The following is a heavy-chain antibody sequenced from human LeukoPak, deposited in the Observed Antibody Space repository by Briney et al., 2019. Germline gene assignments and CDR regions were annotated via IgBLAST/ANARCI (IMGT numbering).Heavy chain of an antibody. V-gene: IGHV1-18*01. CDR3: ARVAAADYFDY. CDR2: INPYNGNT. Sequence: GASVKVSCKASGYTFISYGISWVRQAPGQGLKWMGWINPYNGNTNYAQKLQGRVTMTTDTSTSTAYMELRSLRSDDTAVYYCARVAAADYFDYWGQGTLVTVSS. D-gene: IGHD6-13*01. CDR1: GYTFISYG. J-gene: IGHJ4*02.